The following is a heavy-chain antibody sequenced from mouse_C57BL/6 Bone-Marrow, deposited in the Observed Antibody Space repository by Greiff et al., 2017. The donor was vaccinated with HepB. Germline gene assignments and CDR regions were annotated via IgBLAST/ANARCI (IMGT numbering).Heavy chain of an antibody. J-gene: IGHJ3*01. Sequence: QVQLQQPGAELVMPGASVKLSCKASGYTFTSYWMHWVKQRPGQGLEWIGEIDPSDSYTNYNQKFKGESTLTVDKSTSTAYMQLSSLTSEDSAVYYCARGFFAYWGQGTLVTVSA. V-gene: IGHV1-69*01. CDR2: IDPSDSYT. CDR3: ARGFFAY. D-gene: IGHD3-1*01. CDR1: GYTFTSYW.